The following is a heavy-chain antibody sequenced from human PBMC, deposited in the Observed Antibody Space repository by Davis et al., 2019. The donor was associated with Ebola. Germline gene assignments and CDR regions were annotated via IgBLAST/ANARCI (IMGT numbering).Heavy chain of an antibody. J-gene: IGHJ4*02. CDR2: ISWNSGSI. CDR3: RARLDY. CDR1: GFTFDDYA. Sequence: GGSLRLSCAASGFTFDDYAMHWVRQAPGKGLEWVSGISWNSGSIGYADSVKGRFTISRDNSENTLYLQMTSLRVEDTAVYYCRARLDYWGQGTLVTVSS. V-gene: IGHV3-9*01.